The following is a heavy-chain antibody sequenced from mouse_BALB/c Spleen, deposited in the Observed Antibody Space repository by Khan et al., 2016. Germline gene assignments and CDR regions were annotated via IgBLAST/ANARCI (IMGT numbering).Heavy chain of an antibody. CDR3: ARWGYGNYYVDY. Sequence: EVQLQESGPGLVKPSQSLSLTCTVTGYSITSDYAWNWTRQFPGNKLEWMGYLSYSGSTSYNPSLKSRISITRDTSKNQFFLQLNSVTPEDTATYYCARWGYGNYYVDYWGQGTTLTVSA. D-gene: IGHD2-1*01. V-gene: IGHV3-2*02. J-gene: IGHJ2*01. CDR1: GYSITSDYA. CDR2: LSYSGST.